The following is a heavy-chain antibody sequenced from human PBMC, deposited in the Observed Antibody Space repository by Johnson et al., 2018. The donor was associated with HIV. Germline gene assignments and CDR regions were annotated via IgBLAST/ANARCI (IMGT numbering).Heavy chain of an antibody. V-gene: IGHV3-43*01. CDR2: ISWDGGST. Sequence: LVESGGGLVKPGGSLRLSCAASGFTFDDYSMQWVRQPPGKGLEWVCLISWDGGSTYYADSVKGRFTISRDNSKNTLYLQMNSLRAEDTAVYYCARVHSGGAFDIWGQGTMVTVSS. CDR3: ARVHSGGAFDI. CDR1: GFTFDDYS. J-gene: IGHJ3*02.